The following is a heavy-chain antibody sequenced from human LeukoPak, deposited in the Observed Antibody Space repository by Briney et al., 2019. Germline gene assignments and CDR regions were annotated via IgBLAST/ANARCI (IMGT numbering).Heavy chain of an antibody. D-gene: IGHD3-22*01. Sequence: GGSLRLSCAAYGLTFNNYALTWIRQGPGKGLEWVSSISGRGGNTYYADSVKGRFTISRDDSKNTLFLRMNSLRAEDTAVYYCATGYSDSLRSPLDSWGQGTLVTVSS. CDR3: ATGYSDSLRSPLDS. V-gene: IGHV3-23*01. CDR1: GLTFNNYA. CDR2: ISGRGGNT. J-gene: IGHJ5*01.